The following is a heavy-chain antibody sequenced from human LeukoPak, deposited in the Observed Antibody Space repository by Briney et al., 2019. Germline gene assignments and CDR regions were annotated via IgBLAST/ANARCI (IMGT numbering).Heavy chain of an antibody. CDR1: GFTFSSFW. CDR2: INTYGTST. D-gene: IGHD4-17*01. Sequence: GGSLRLSCAASGFTFSSFWMHWVRQVPGKGLVWVACINTYGTSTTYEDSVEGRFTISRDNAKTTIALEMNSLRHDDTAVYYCARGSTTVTTKDWFDPWGQGTQVTVSS. CDR3: ARGSTTVTTKDWFDP. J-gene: IGHJ5*02. V-gene: IGHV3-74*03.